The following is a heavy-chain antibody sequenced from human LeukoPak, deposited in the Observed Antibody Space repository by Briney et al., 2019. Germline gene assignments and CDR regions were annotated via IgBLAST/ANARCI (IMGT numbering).Heavy chain of an antibody. CDR3: ARRPYYDFWSGYYFDY. J-gene: IGHJ4*02. Sequence: SEALSLTCTVSGGSISSSSYYWGWIRQPPGKGLEWIGSIYYSGSTYYNPSLKSRVTISVDTSKNQFSLELSSVTAADTAVYYCARRPYYDFWSGYYFDYWGQGTLVTVSS. V-gene: IGHV4-39*01. CDR2: IYYSGST. CDR1: GGSISSSSYY. D-gene: IGHD3-3*01.